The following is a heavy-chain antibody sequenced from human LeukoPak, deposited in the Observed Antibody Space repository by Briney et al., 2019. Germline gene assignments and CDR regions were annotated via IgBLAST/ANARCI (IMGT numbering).Heavy chain of an antibody. CDR2: IYYSGST. J-gene: IGHJ4*02. CDR1: GGSISSGGYY. V-gene: IGHV4-31*03. Sequence: PSETLSLTCTVSGGSISSGGYYWSWIRQHPGKGLEWIGYIYYSGSTYYNPSLKSRVTISVDTSKNQFSLKLSSVTAADTAAYYCASRGGSGPRGFDYWGQGTLVTVSS. D-gene: IGHD6-19*01. CDR3: ASRGGSGPRGFDY.